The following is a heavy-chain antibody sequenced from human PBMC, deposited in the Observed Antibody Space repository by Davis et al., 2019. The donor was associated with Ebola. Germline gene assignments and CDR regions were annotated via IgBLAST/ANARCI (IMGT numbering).Heavy chain of an antibody. J-gene: IGHJ4*02. D-gene: IGHD5-18*01. CDR1: GFTFSTYS. CDR2: ISSDSDYI. CDR3: ARINSYGDFDY. V-gene: IGHV3-21*01. Sequence: GGSLRLSCVASGFTFSTYSMSWVRQAPGKGLEWVSSISSDSDYIYYADSAKGRFTISRDNSKNTLYLQMNSLRAEDTAVYYCARINSYGDFDYWGQGTLVTVSS.